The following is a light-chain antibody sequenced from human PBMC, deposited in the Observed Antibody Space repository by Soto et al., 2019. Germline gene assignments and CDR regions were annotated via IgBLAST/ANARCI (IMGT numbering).Light chain of an antibody. CDR3: RQYGRSLEFA. CDR1: QTVSSNF. CDR2: GAS. J-gene: IGKJ4*01. Sequence: IVMTQSPATLSVSPGERATLSCRASQTVSSNFLAWYQEKPGQGPRLLIYGASTRATGIPDRFSGSGSGTDFTLTISRLDPEDFAVYYCRQYGRSLEFAVGGGTKVDI. V-gene: IGKV3-20*01.